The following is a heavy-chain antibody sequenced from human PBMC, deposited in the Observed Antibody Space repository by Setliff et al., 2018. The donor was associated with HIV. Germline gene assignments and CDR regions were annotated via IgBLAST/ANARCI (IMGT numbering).Heavy chain of an antibody. D-gene: IGHD4-17*01. Sequence: GGSLRLSCVVSGFNVGTNYMSWVRQAPGKGLEWVSIMYSGAGIYYADSVKGRFTTSRDSSKNTLYLQMNSLRAEDTAVYYCARVPRGDYAENWGQGTLVTVS. CDR3: ARVPRGDYAEN. CDR2: MYSGAGI. J-gene: IGHJ4*02. CDR1: GFNVGTNY. V-gene: IGHV3-53*01.